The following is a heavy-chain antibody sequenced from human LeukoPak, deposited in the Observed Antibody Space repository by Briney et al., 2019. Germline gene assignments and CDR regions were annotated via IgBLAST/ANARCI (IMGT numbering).Heavy chain of an antibody. CDR1: GFTFSSYA. Sequence: GGSLRLSCAASGFTFSSYAITWVRQAPGKGLEWVSGISGSGSNTYYADSVNGRFTISRDNSKNTLYLQMNSLRAEDTAVYYCARFSGSYSYVDYWGQGTLVTVSS. CDR3: ARFSGSYSYVDY. D-gene: IGHD1-26*01. CDR2: ISGSGSNT. J-gene: IGHJ4*02. V-gene: IGHV3-23*01.